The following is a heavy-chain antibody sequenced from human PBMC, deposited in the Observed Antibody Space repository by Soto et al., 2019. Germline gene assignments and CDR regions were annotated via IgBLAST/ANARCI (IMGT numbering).Heavy chain of an antibody. CDR3: ARFQLYYGLHV. V-gene: IGHV4-31*03. D-gene: IGHD2-2*01. CDR2: IDYNGST. J-gene: IGHJ6*02. CDR1: GGSISSGGYH. Sequence: QVQLQESGPGLVKPSQTLSLTCTVSGGSISSGGYHWSWIRQHTGKGLEWIGYIDYNGSTYYNPSLKSRVTISIDTSKNQFSLKLSSVTAADTAMYYCARFQLYYGLHVWGQGTTVTVSS.